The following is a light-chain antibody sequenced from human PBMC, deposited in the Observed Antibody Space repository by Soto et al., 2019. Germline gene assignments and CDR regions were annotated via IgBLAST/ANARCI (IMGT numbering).Light chain of an antibody. CDR1: QSVDSSF. J-gene: IGKJ1*01. CDR2: GAS. V-gene: IGKV3-20*01. CDR3: QQYVSSVT. Sequence: EIVLTQSPGSLSLSPGERGTLSCRASQSVDSSFFAWYQQKPDQAPRLLIYGASNRATGIPDRFSGSGSGTDITLNISRLEPEDFAVYYCQQYVSSVTFGQGTKVEIK.